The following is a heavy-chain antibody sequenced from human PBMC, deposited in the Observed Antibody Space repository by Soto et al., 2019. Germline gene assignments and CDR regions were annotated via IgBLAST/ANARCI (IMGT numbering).Heavy chain of an antibody. CDR3: ARDRNWGSDDYFED. CDR1: GGNFRSYS. D-gene: IGHD7-27*01. Sequence: QVQLVQSGAEVKKPGSSVKVSCKASGGNFRSYSISWVRQAPGQGPEWMGRIVPVLGMANYAQRFQDRVTITADKSTTTAYMELRSLRSEDTAVYFCARDRNWGSDDYFEDWGQGTLVTVSS. CDR2: IVPVLGMA. V-gene: IGHV1-69*04. J-gene: IGHJ4*02.